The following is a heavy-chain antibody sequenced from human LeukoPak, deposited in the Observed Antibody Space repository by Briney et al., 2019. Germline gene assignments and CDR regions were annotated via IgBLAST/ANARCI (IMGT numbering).Heavy chain of an antibody. D-gene: IGHD2-15*01. CDR1: GGSISSSSYY. CDR3: ARHFWSGGSAYCSGGSCYPALDY. Sequence: PSETLSLTCTVSGGSISSSSYYWGWIRQPPGKGLEWIGSIYYSGSTYYSPSLKSRVTISVDTSKNQFSLKLSSVTAADTAVYYCARHFWSGGSAYCSGGSCYPALDYWGQGTLVTVSS. V-gene: IGHV4-39*01. J-gene: IGHJ4*02. CDR2: IYYSGST.